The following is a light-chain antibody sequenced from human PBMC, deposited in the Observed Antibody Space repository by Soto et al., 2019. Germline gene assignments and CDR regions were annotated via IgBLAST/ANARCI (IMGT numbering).Light chain of an antibody. Sequence: QSVLIQPRSVSGSPGQSVTIYCTGTISDVGGYHYVSWYQQHPGKAPKRVIFDVSQRPSGVPDRFSGSKSGNTASLTISGLQAEDEAEYYCCSYAGSYTLVFGGGTKLTVL. V-gene: IGLV2-11*01. J-gene: IGLJ2*01. CDR1: ISDVGGYHY. CDR3: CSYAGSYTLV. CDR2: DVS.